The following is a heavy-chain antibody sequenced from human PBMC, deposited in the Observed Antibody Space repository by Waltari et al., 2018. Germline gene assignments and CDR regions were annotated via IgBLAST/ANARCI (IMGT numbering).Heavy chain of an antibody. CDR3: ARGGYSGYDFDY. V-gene: IGHV4-61*02. D-gene: IGHD5-12*01. J-gene: IGHJ4*02. Sequence: QVQLQESGPGLVKPSQTLSLTCPVSGGSIRRGRYYWSWVRQPAGKGLEWIGRIYTSGSTNYNPSLKSRVTISVDTSKNQFSLKLSSVTAADTAVYYCARGGYSGYDFDYWGQGTLVTVSS. CDR1: GGSIRRGRYY. CDR2: IYTSGST.